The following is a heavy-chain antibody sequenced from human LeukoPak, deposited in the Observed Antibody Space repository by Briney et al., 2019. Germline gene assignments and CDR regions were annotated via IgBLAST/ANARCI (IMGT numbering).Heavy chain of an antibody. CDR2: IYHSGST. CDR3: ARDQGIAVAAPFDY. V-gene: IGHV4-30-2*01. D-gene: IGHD6-19*01. Sequence: PSQTLSLTCTVSGGSISSGGYYWSWIRQPPGKGLEWIGYIYHSGSTYYNPSLKSRVTISVDRSKNQFSLKLSSVTAADTAVYYCARDQGIAVAAPFDYWGQGTLVTVSS. J-gene: IGHJ4*02. CDR1: GGSISSGGYY.